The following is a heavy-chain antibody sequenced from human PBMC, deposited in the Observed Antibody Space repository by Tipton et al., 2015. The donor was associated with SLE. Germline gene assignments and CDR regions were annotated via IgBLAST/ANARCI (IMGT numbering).Heavy chain of an antibody. Sequence: TLSLTCTVSGGSINSGDHYWSWIRQPPGKGLEWIGYIYYSGSTNYNPSLKSRVTISVDTSKNQFSLKLSSVTAADTAVYYCASSLIVADAGDAFDIWGQGTMVTVSS. CDR1: GGSINSGDHY. CDR2: IYYSGST. CDR3: ASSLIVADAGDAFDI. J-gene: IGHJ3*02. D-gene: IGHD5-12*01. V-gene: IGHV4-61*08.